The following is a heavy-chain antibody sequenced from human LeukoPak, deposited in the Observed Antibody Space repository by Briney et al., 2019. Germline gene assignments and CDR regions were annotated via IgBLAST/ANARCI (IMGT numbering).Heavy chain of an antibody. CDR1: GYTFTGYN. CDR3: ASGHGSFDY. CDR2: INPKSGDT. J-gene: IGHJ4*02. V-gene: IGHV1-2*02. Sequence: ASVKVSCKASGYTFTGYNMHWVRQSPGQGLEWMGWINPKSGDTNFAQKFQGRVTLTRDTSITTAYMELSRLRSDDTAVYYCASGHGSFDYWGQGTLVTVSS. D-gene: IGHD1-26*01.